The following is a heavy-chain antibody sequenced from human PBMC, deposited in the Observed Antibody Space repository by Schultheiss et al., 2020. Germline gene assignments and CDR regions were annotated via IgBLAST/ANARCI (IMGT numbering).Heavy chain of an antibody. CDR3: ARTQGLSSDWYYFDY. Sequence: ASVKVSCRASGYAITGHYVHWVRQAPGQGLEWMGRINPISGATNYGQKFQGRVTMTRDTSISTAYMELSSLRSDDTAVYYCARTQGLSSDWYYFDYWGQGTLLTVSS. CDR1: GYAITGHY. V-gene: IGHV1-2*06. D-gene: IGHD6-13*01. CDR2: INPISGAT. J-gene: IGHJ4*02.